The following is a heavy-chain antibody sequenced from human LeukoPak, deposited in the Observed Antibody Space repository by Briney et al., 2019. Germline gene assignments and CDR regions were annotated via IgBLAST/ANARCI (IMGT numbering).Heavy chain of an antibody. CDR1: GGSFSGYY. CDR2: INHSGST. J-gene: IGHJ3*02. CDR3: ARGGFYGSGTSGLDAFDI. D-gene: IGHD3-10*01. V-gene: IGHV4-34*01. Sequence: PSETLSLTCAVYGGSFSGYYWTYIRQPPGKGLEWIGEINHSGSTNCNPSLKSRVTISVDTPKKQFSLKLSSATAADTAVYYCARGGFYGSGTSGLDAFDIWGQGTMVTVSS.